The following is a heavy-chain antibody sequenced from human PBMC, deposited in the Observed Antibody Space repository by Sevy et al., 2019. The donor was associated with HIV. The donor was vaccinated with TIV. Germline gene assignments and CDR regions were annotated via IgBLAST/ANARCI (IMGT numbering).Heavy chain of an antibody. CDR1: GYTLTELS. CDR3: ATVSAFWSGYYPPGMDV. D-gene: IGHD3-3*01. V-gene: IGHV1-24*01. CDR2: FDPEDGET. J-gene: IGHJ6*02. Sequence: ASVKVSCKVSGYTLTELSMHWVRQAPGKGLEWMGGFDPEDGETIYSQKFQGRVTMTEDTSTDTAYMELSSLRSEDTAVYYCATVSAFWSGYYPPGMDVWGQGTTVTVSS.